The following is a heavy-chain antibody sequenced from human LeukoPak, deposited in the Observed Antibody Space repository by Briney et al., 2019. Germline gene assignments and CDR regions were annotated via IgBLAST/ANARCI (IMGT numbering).Heavy chain of an antibody. D-gene: IGHD2-2*01. CDR2: VSGSDGST. Sequence: GGPLRLSCAASGFTLSTYAMTWVRQAPGKGLEWVSTVSGSDGSTYYADSVKGRSTISRDNSKNTLLLQMNSLRVEDTAIYYCAKDFGYCSSTSCSSPGFDYWGQGTLVTVSS. CDR1: GFTLSTYA. V-gene: IGHV3-23*01. CDR3: AKDFGYCSSTSCSSPGFDY. J-gene: IGHJ4*02.